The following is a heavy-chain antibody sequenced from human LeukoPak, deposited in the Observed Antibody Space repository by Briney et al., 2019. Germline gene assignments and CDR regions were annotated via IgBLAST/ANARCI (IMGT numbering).Heavy chain of an antibody. CDR3: VSGMIEFDY. CDR2: IKEDGSEK. CDR1: GFTFGDYW. J-gene: IGHJ4*02. V-gene: IGHV3-7*01. D-gene: IGHD3-22*01. Sequence: GGSLRLSCVASGFTFGDYWMSWVRQAPGKGLEWVANIKEDGSEKYYVDSVEGRFTISRDNAKNSLFLQMNSLRVEDTSVYYCVSGMIEFDYWGQGTRVTVSS.